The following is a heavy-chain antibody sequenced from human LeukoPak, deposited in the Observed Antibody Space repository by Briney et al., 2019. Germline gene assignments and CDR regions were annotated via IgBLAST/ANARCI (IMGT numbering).Heavy chain of an antibody. CDR2: IYHSGST. Sequence: SETLSLTCTVSGYSISSGYYWGWIRQPPGKGLEWIGSIYHSGSTYYNPSLKSRVTISVDTSKNQFSLHLNSVTPEDTALYYCARGVTGDFDFWGQGSLVTVSS. D-gene: IGHD7-27*01. J-gene: IGHJ4*02. CDR1: GYSISSGYY. CDR3: ARGVTGDFDF. V-gene: IGHV4-38-2*02.